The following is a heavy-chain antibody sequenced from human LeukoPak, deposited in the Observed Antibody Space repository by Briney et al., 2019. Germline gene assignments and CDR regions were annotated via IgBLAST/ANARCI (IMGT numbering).Heavy chain of an antibody. V-gene: IGHV4-38-2*01. CDR2: IYHSGST. CDR3: ARRGLGSGWLSYDY. D-gene: IGHD6-19*01. J-gene: IGHJ4*02. CDR1: GYSISSGYY. Sequence: SETLSLTCAVSGYSISSGYYWGWIRQPPGKGLEWIGSIYHSGSTYYNPSLKSRVTISVDTSKNQFSPKLSSVTAADTAVYYCARRGLGSGWLSYDYWGQGTLVTVSS.